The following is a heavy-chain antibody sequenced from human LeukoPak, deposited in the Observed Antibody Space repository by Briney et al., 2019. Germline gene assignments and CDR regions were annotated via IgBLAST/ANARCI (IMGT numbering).Heavy chain of an antibody. V-gene: IGHV3-49*03. CDR1: GFTFGDYA. D-gene: IGHD6-25*01. J-gene: IGHJ4*02. CDR3: ARESSGYYFDY. Sequence: GGSLRLSCTASGFTFGDYAMSWFRQAPGKGLEWVGFIRSKAYGGTTEYAASVKGRFTISRDDSKNTLYLQMHSLRAEDTAVYYCARESSGYYFDYWGQGTLVTVSS. CDR2: IRSKAYGGTT.